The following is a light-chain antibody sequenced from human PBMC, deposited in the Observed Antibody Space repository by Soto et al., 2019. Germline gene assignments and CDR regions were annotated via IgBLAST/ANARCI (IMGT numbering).Light chain of an antibody. V-gene: IGLV2-8*01. CDR1: SSDVGGYDY. Sequence: QSVLTQPPSASGSPGQSVTISCTGTSSDVGGYDYVSWYQQHPGKAPKLMIFEVSKRPSGVPDRFSGSKSGNTASLTVSGLQAEDEADYYCSSYAVNTKGVFGTGTKVTV. J-gene: IGLJ1*01. CDR2: EVS. CDR3: SSYAVNTKGV.